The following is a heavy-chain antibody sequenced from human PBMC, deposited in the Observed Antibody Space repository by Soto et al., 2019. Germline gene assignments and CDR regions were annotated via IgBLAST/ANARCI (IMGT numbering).Heavy chain of an antibody. V-gene: IGHV3-30*18. Sequence: GGSLRLSCAASGSSFSKYGMHWVCQSPGKGLEWVAFVSSDGNNKYYADSVKGRFTVSRDNSKNMLYLQVDSLRVDDTAIYYCAKDRVIQLLPIWPDPWGQGTLVTVSS. D-gene: IGHD1-1*01. CDR3: AKDRVIQLLPIWPDP. CDR1: GSSFSKYG. CDR2: VSSDGNNK. J-gene: IGHJ5*02.